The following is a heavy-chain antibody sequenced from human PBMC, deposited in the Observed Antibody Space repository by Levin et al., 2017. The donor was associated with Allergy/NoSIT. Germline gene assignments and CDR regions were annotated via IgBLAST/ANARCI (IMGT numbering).Heavy chain of an antibody. CDR2: ISAYNGNT. V-gene: IGHV1-18*01. J-gene: IGHJ5*02. CDR1: GYTFTSYG. CDR3: ARGELPQEYYDILTGYYP. D-gene: IGHD3-9*01. Sequence: ASVKVSCKASGYTFTSYGISWVRQAPGQGLEWMGWISAYNGNTNYAQKLQGRVTMTTDTSTSTAYMELRSLRSDDTAVYYCARGELPQEYYDILTGYYPWGQGTLVTVSS.